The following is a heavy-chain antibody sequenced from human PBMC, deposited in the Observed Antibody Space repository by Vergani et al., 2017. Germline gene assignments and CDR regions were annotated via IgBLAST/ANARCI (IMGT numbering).Heavy chain of an antibody. CDR1: GFTFSSYA. CDR3: AKGEYQLLYQYQAFDY. J-gene: IGHJ4*02. CDR2: ISGSGGST. D-gene: IGHD2-2*02. Sequence: EVQLLESGGGLVQPGGSLRLSCAASGFTFSSYAMSWVRQAPGKGLEWVSAISGSGGSTYYADSVKGRFTISRDNSKNSLYLQMNSLRTEDTALYYCAKGEYQLLYQYQAFDYWGQGALVTVSS. V-gene: IGHV3-23*01.